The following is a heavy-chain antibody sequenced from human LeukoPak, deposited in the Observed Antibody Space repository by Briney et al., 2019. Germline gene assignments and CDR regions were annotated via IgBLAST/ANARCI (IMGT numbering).Heavy chain of an antibody. V-gene: IGHV3-66*01. CDR1: GFTVSSNY. D-gene: IGHD3-9*01. CDR3: ARLATLGYDILTGYSYFDY. Sequence: GGSLRLSCAASGFTVSSNYMSWVRQAPGKGLEWVSVIYSGGSTYYADSVKGRFTISRDNSKNTLYLQMNSLRAEDTAVYHCARLATLGYDILTGYSYFDYWGQGTLVTVSS. CDR2: IYSGGST. J-gene: IGHJ4*02.